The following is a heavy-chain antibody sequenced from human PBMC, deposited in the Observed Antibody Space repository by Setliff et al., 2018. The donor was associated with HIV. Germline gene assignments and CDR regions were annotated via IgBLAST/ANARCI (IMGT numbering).Heavy chain of an antibody. CDR1: GGSISSDNYY. V-gene: IGHV4-61*02. J-gene: IGHJ4*02. CDR2: MYTSGST. CDR3: ARLGDYDSSGYSWFDY. Sequence: KPSETLSLTCTVSGGSISSDNYYWSWIRQPAGKGLEWIGRMYTSGSTYYNPSLKSRVTISVDTSNNQFSLMLSSVTAADTAVYYCARLGDYDSSGYSWFDYWGQGTLVTVSS. D-gene: IGHD3-22*01.